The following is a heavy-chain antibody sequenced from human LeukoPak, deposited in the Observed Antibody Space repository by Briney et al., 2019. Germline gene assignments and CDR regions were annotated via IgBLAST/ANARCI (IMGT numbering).Heavy chain of an antibody. D-gene: IGHD3-3*01. CDR2: IYPGDSDT. Sequence: GESLKISCKGSGYSFTSYWIGWVRQMPGKGLEWMGIIYPGDSDTRYSPSFQGQVTISADKSISTAYLQWSSLEASDTAMYYCARGVGDFWSGYYDAFDIWGQGTMVTVSS. J-gene: IGHJ3*02. V-gene: IGHV5-51*01. CDR1: GYSFTSYW. CDR3: ARGVGDFWSGYYDAFDI.